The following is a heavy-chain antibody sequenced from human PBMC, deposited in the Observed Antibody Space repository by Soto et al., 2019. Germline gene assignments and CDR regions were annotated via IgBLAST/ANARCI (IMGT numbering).Heavy chain of an antibody. CDR2: IKANTGDT. J-gene: IGHJ4*02. CDR3: VRQSCSSASCFYDY. Sequence: GASVKVSCKASVFSVDTIHWVRRAPGQGLEWMGWIKANTGDTNYAEKFQGRVTLTSDTSSTTAYMELSGLTSDDTAVFYCVRQSCSSASCFYDYWGQGTLVTVSS. CDR1: VFSVDT. D-gene: IGHD2-2*01. V-gene: IGHV1-2*02.